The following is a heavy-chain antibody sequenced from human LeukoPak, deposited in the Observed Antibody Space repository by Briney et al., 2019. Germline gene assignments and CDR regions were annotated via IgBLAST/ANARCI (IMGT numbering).Heavy chain of an antibody. V-gene: IGHV5-51*03. CDR1: GYSFTSYW. CDR2: IYPGGSDT. Sequence: PGESLKISCKGSGYSFTSYWIGWVRQMPGKGLEWMGIIYPGGSDTRYSPSFQGQVTISADKSISTAYLQWSSLKASDTAMYYCARERSSSGDYYYGMDVWGQGTTVTVSS. D-gene: IGHD6-13*01. J-gene: IGHJ6*02. CDR3: ARERSSSGDYYYGMDV.